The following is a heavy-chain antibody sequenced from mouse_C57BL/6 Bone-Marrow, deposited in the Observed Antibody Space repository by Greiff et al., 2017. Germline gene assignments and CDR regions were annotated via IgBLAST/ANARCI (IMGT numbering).Heavy chain of an antibody. CDR3: AREGYYDYDLYYAMDY. V-gene: IGHV1-69*01. Sequence: QVQLQQSGAELVMPGASVKLSCKASGYTFTSYWMHWVKQRPGQGLEWIGEIDPSDSYTNYNQKFKGKSTLTVDKSSSTAYMQLSSLTSEYSAVYYCAREGYYDYDLYYAMDYWGQGTSVTVSS. CDR1: GYTFTSYW. CDR2: IDPSDSYT. J-gene: IGHJ4*01. D-gene: IGHD2-4*01.